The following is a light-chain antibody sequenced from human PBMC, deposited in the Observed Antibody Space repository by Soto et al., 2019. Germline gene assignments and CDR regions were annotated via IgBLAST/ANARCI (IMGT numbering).Light chain of an antibody. CDR3: TAWDGSLDGRV. CDR1: GSNIGTNT. V-gene: IGLV1-44*01. J-gene: IGLJ3*02. Sequence: QSVLTQPPSASGTPGQRVTISCSGSGSNIGTNTVNWYQQLPGTAPKLLIYRTDQRPAGIPDRFSGSKSGTSASLDISGLQSDDEADYYCTAWDGSLDGRVFGGGTKRTVL. CDR2: RTD.